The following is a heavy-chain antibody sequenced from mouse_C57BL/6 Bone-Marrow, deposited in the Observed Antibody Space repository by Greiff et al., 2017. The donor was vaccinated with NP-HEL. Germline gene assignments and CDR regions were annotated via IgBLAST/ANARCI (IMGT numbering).Heavy chain of an antibody. J-gene: IGHJ1*03. V-gene: IGHV5-12*01. CDR2: ISNGGGST. D-gene: IGHD1-1*01. Sequence: EVKLMESGGGLVQPGGSLKLSCAASGFTFSDYYMYWVRQTPEKRLEWVAYISNGGGSTYYPDTVKGRFTISRDNAKNTLYLQMSRLKSEDTAMYYGARRGYGSSYWYFDVWGTGTTVTVSS. CDR1: GFTFSDYY. CDR3: ARRGYGSSYWYFDV.